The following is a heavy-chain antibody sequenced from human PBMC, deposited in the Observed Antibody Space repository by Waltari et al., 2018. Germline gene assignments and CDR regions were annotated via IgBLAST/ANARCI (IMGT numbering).Heavy chain of an antibody. V-gene: IGHV3-7*01. J-gene: IGHJ4*02. CDR2: IKGDGSEK. CDR1: GFTFSNSW. CDR3: SWTLDY. Sequence: VQLVESGGDLVQPGGSLRLSCAASGFTFSNSWMDWVRQAPGKGLEWVANIKGDGSEKYYVDSVKGRFTISRDNDKNSLSLELNSLRVEDTAVYYCSWTLDYWGQGTLVTVSS.